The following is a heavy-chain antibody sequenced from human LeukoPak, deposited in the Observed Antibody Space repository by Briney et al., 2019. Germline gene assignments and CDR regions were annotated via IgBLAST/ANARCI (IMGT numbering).Heavy chain of an antibody. Sequence: PSETLSLTCAVYGGSFSGYYWSWIRQPPGKGLEWIGEINHSGSTNYNPSLKSRVTISVGTSKNQFSLKLSSVTAADTAVYYCARGRLVPDVWGQGTTVTVSS. CDR1: GGSFSGYY. CDR3: ARGRLVPDV. CDR2: INHSGST. J-gene: IGHJ6*02. D-gene: IGHD6-19*01. V-gene: IGHV4-34*01.